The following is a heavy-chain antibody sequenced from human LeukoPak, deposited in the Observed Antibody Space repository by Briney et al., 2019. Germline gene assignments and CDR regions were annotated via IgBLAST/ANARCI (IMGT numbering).Heavy chain of an antibody. D-gene: IGHD6-6*01. V-gene: IGHV5-51*01. Sequence: GESLKISCKGSGYSFTSYWIGWVRQMPGKGLEWMGIIYPGDSDTRYSPSFQGQVTISADKSISTAYLQWSSLKASDTAMYYCAGHLPAGYSSSSNFDYWGQGTLVTVSS. CDR1: GYSFTSYW. J-gene: IGHJ4*02. CDR2: IYPGDSDT. CDR3: AGHLPAGYSSSSNFDY.